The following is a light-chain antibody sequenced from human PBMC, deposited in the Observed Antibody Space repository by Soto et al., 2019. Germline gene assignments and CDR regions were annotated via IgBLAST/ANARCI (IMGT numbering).Light chain of an antibody. J-gene: IGKJ5*01. CDR3: QQYTNWPPNT. CDR2: GAS. V-gene: IGKV3-15*01. CDR1: QTIDNT. Sequence: EIVMTQSPATLSLSPGERATLSCRASQTIDNTLAWYQRKPGQAPRLLIYGASTRATGIPARFSGSGSGTEFTLTISSLQSEDFAVYYCQQYTNWPPNTFGQGTRLEIK.